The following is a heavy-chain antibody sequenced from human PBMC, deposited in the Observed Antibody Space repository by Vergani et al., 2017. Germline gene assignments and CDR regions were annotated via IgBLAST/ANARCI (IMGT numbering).Heavy chain of an antibody. CDR3: ARSRLERWLHLGYFDY. J-gene: IGHJ4*02. CDR2: VSTSGST. D-gene: IGHD5-24*01. Sequence: QVQLQESGPGLVKPSQTLSLTCTVSGGSISSASFYWSWVRQPAGKELEWIGRVSTSGSTNYNPSLKSRVTMSIDTSKNQFSLKLSSVTAADTAVYYCARSRLERWLHLGYFDYWGQGTLVTVSS. V-gene: IGHV4-61*02. CDR1: GGSISSASFY.